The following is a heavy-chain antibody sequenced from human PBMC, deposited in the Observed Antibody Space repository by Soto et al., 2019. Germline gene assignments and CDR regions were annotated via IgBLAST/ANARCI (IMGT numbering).Heavy chain of an antibody. Sequence: QIQVVQSGAEVKKPGASVKVSCKASGYSFTSYGISWVRQAPGQGLEWMGWISGYNGNTKYAHKFQGRVTMTTDTTTGTADMGVRSRRSDGTAVYCCAGVQAASGSRLDGMDVW. CDR1: GYSFTSYG. CDR2: ISGYNGNT. J-gene: IGHJ6*01. V-gene: IGHV1-18*01. D-gene: IGHD3-22*01. CDR3: AGVQAASGSRLDGMDV.